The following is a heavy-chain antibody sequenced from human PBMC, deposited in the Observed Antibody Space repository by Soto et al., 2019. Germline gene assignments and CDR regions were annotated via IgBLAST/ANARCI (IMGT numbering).Heavy chain of an antibody. J-gene: IGHJ4*02. CDR2: MVYGGTT. CDR1: GGSITSNAYH. Sequence: SETLSLTCTVSGGSITSNAYHWGWVRQPPGKGLGWIGSMVYGGTTYYNPSLKSRVTISVDTSKNQFSLKMISVSVADTAVYFCATRFPYSPGNNDYWGQGTMVTVSS. V-gene: IGHV4-39*01. CDR3: ATRFPYSPGNNDY. D-gene: IGHD3-10*01.